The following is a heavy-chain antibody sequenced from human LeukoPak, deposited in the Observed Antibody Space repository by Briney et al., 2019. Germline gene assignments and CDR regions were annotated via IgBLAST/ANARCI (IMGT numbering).Heavy chain of an antibody. Sequence: SLRLSCAASGFTFDDYAMHWVRQAPGKGLEWVSGISWNSGSIGYADSVKGRFTISRDNAKNSLYLQMNSLRAEDTALYYCAKNDYYDSSGYLDYWGQGTLVTVSS. V-gene: IGHV3-9*01. CDR2: ISWNSGSI. D-gene: IGHD3-22*01. J-gene: IGHJ4*02. CDR1: GFTFDDYA. CDR3: AKNDYYDSSGYLDY.